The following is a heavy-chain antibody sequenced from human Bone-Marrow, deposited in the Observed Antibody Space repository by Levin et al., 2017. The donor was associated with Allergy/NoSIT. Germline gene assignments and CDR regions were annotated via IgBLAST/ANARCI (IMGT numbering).Heavy chain of an antibody. D-gene: IGHD3-10*01. CDR3: ARGKPSGRVPLFDS. V-gene: IGHV4-59*01. CDR2: IYYSGST. J-gene: IGHJ4*02. CDR1: RGSISSYY. Sequence: SETLSLTCTVSRGSISSYYWSWIRQPPGKGLEWIGYIYYSGSTNYNPSLNSRVTISVDTSKNQFSLKLSSVTAADTAVFYCARGKPSGRVPLFDSWGQGTLVTVSS.